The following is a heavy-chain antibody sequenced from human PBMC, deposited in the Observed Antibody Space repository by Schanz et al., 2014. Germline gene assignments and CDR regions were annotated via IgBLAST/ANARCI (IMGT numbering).Heavy chain of an antibody. V-gene: IGHV3-23*01. D-gene: IGHD3-10*01. CDR2: INTGVNT. CDR3: VSSGSYSSYAF. J-gene: IGHJ4*02. CDR1: GFTFSSYA. Sequence: EVQLLESGGGLVQPGGSLRLSCAASGFTFSSYAMTWVRQAPGKGLEWVSAINTGVNTYYADSVRGRFTMSRDNSKNTLYLQMNSLRAEDTAVYHCVSSGSYSSYAFWGQGTLVTVSS.